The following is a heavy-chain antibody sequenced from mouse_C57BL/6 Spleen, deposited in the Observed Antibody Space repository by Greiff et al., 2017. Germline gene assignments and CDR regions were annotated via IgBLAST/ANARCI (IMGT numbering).Heavy chain of an antibody. V-gene: IGHV1-69*01. D-gene: IGHD4-1*01. CDR3: ARYTGTWARDY. CDR1: GYNFTSYW. Sequence: QVQLQQPGAELVMPGASVKLSCKASGYNFTSYWMHWVKQRPGQGLEWIGKIDPSDSYTNYNQKFKGKSTLTVDKSSSTAYMQLSSLTSEDSAVYYCARYTGTWARDYWGQGTSVTVSS. CDR2: IDPSDSYT. J-gene: IGHJ4*01.